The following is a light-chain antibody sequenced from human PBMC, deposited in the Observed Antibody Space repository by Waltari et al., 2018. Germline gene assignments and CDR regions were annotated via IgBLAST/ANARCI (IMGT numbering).Light chain of an antibody. CDR1: QIVSSIY. CDR3: QQYGTLIT. Sequence: EIVLTQSPGTLSLSPGERATLSCRASQIVSSIYLAWYQQKPGQAPRLLLYGASSRATGIPDRFSGSGSGTDFTLTISRLEPEDFAVYYCQQYGTLITFGQGTRLEIK. CDR2: GAS. J-gene: IGKJ5*01. V-gene: IGKV3-20*01.